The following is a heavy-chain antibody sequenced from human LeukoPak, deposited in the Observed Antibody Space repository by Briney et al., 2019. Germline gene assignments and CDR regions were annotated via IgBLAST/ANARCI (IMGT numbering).Heavy chain of an antibody. D-gene: IGHD2-2*01. CDR1: GFTFDDYA. CDR3: AKGFCSSTSCLVDY. Sequence: PGGSLRLSCAASGFTFDDYAMHWVRQAPGKGLEWVSGMSWNSGSIGYADSVKGRFTISRDNAKNSLYLQMNSLRAEDTALYYCAKGFCSSTSCLVDYWGQGTLVTVSS. CDR2: MSWNSGSI. V-gene: IGHV3-9*01. J-gene: IGHJ4*02.